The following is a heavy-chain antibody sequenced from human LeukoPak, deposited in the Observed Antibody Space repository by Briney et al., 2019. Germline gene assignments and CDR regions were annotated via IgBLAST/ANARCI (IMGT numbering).Heavy chain of an antibody. Sequence: SETLSPTCSVSGGSISSTNYYWGWIRQPPGKGLEWIGSISYNGNTYYNPSLKSRVTISVDTSKNQFSLKLSSVTAADTAVYYCARDNTSSGWVFWFDPWGQGTLVTVSS. J-gene: IGHJ5*02. CDR2: ISYNGNT. CDR1: GGSISSTNYY. D-gene: IGHD6-19*01. CDR3: ARDNTSSGWVFWFDP. V-gene: IGHV4-39*07.